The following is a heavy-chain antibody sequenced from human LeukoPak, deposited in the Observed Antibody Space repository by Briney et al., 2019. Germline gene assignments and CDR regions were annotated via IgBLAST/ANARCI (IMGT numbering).Heavy chain of an antibody. D-gene: IGHD4-17*01. Sequence: SQTLSLTCTVSGGSISSGGYSWSWIRQHPGKGLEWIGYIYYSGSTYYNPSLKSRVTISVDTSKNQFSLKLSSVTAADTAVYYCARGKDGDFDYWGQGTLVTVSS. V-gene: IGHV4-31*03. CDR3: ARGKDGDFDY. J-gene: IGHJ4*02. CDR2: IYYSGST. CDR1: GGSISSGGYS.